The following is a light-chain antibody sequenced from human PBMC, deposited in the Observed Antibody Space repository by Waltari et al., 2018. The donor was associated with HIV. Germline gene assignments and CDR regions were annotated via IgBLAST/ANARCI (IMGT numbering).Light chain of an antibody. CDR2: YGN. CDR3: GSRDRTGASYV. Sequence: SSDLTQDPAVSVALGQTVRITCQGDSLRTYYAAWYRQKPEQATILVIFYGNIRRSGIPFRFSGAASVKTAALTISGALAEEAAYYYCGSRDRTGASYVFWPETEVTV. V-gene: IGLV3-19*01. CDR1: SLRTYY. J-gene: IGLJ1*01.